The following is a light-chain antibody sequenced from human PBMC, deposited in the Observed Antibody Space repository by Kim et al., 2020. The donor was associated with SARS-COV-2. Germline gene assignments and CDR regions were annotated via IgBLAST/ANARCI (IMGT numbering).Light chain of an antibody. J-gene: IGLJ3*02. CDR3: SAYTTSNSWV. CDR1: SSDVGYYNY. V-gene: IGLV2-14*03. CDR2: DVS. Sequence: QSALTQPASVSGSPGQSITISCTGTSSDVGYYNYVSWYQQHTGKAPKLMIYDVSKRPSGVSNRFSGSKSGNTASLTVSGLQAEDEADYYCSAYTTSNSWVFGGGTQLTVL.